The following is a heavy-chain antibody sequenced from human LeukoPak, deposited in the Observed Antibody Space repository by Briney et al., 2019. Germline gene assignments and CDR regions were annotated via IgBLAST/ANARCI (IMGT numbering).Heavy chain of an antibody. V-gene: IGHV1-2*02. Sequence: ASVKVSCKASGYTFTGYYLHWVRQAPGQGLEWMGWINPNSGGTNYAQKFQGRVTMTRDTSISTAYMELSSLRSDDTAVYYCARDYYGYFDYWGQGTLVTVSS. CDR3: ARDYYGYFDY. D-gene: IGHD3-10*01. CDR2: INPNSGGT. CDR1: GYTFTGYY. J-gene: IGHJ4*02.